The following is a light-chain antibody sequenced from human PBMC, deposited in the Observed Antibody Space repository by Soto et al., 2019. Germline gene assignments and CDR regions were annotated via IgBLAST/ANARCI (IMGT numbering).Light chain of an antibody. CDR2: EVS. CDR3: SSYSISTAYL. J-gene: IGLJ1*01. Sequence: QSALTQPASVSGSPGQSITISCTGTSSDVGGYDYVSWYQLHPGKAPKLMIFEVSNRPSGVSYRFSGSKSRNTASLTISGLQVEDEADYFCSSYSISTAYLFGTGTKLTVL. CDR1: SSDVGGYDY. V-gene: IGLV2-14*01.